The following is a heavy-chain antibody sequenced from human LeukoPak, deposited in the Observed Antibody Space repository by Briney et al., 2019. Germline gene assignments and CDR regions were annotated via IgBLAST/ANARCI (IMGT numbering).Heavy chain of an antibody. CDR1: GGSSNISY. Sequence: SETLSLTCTVSGGSSNISYWSWIRQPPGKGLEWIGYIYYRGSTNYNPPLKSRVTISVDTSKNQFSLKLSSVTAADTAVYYCARDTPGGYDFWWFDPWGQGTLVTVSS. D-gene: IGHD5-12*01. CDR3: ARDTPGGYDFWWFDP. J-gene: IGHJ5*02. CDR2: IYYRGST. V-gene: IGHV4-59*01.